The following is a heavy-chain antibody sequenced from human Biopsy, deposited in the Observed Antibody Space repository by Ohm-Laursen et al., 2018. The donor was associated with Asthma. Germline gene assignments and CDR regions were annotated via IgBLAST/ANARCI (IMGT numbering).Heavy chain of an antibody. D-gene: IGHD4-23*01. V-gene: IGHV1-2*02. J-gene: IGHJ6*02. CDR3: ARAIHGGNSDRLDFYYYGLDI. CDR2: INPRTGGI. Sequence: EASVKVSCKTSGYTFTANDVHWVRQAPGQGLEWMGWINPRTGGITYAPRFHDRVTMTRDTSTSTVYLELRSLTSDDAAVYYCARAIHGGNSDRLDFYYYGLDIWGQGTTVTVSS. CDR1: GYTFTAND.